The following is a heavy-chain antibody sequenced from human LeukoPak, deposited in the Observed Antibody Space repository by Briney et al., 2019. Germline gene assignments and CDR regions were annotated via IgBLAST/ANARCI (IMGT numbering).Heavy chain of an antibody. CDR2: ISAYNGNT. J-gene: IGHJ4*02. CDR3: ATTYYYGSGSYYNSYYFDY. Sequence: ASVKVSCKASGYTFTSYGISWGRQAPGQGLEWMGWISAYNGNTNYAQKLQGRVTMTTDTSTSTAYMELRSLRSDDTAVYYCATTYYYGSGSYYNSYYFDYWGQGTPVTVSS. V-gene: IGHV1-18*01. D-gene: IGHD3-10*01. CDR1: GYTFTSYG.